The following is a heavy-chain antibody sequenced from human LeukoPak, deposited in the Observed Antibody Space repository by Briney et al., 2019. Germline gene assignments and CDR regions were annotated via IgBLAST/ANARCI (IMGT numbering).Heavy chain of an antibody. CDR2: IIPILDIA. CDR3: ARDSTTGDPDY. Sequence: SVKVSCKASGGTFSSYAISWVRQAPGQGLEWMGRIIPILDIANYAQKFQGRVTITADKSTSTAYMELSSLRSEDTAVYYCARDSTTGDPDYWGQGTLVTVSS. CDR1: GGTFSSYA. D-gene: IGHD1-1*01. J-gene: IGHJ4*02. V-gene: IGHV1-69*04.